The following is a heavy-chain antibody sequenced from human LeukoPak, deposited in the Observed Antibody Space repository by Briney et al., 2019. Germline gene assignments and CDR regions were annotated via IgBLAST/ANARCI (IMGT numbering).Heavy chain of an antibody. CDR2: IHYTGST. Sequence: SETLPLTCSVSRGSISSSFWSWIRQPPGKGLEWIGYIHYTGSTNYNPSLKGRVTISVDTSKNQFSLKLNSVTAADTALYYCARFHCPNGVCDGFDYWGQGTLLTVSS. V-gene: IGHV4-59*01. CDR1: RGSISSSF. J-gene: IGHJ4*02. CDR3: ARFHCPNGVCDGFDY. D-gene: IGHD2-8*01.